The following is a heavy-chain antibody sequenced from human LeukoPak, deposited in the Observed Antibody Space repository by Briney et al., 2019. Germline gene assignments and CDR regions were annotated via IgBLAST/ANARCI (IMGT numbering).Heavy chain of an antibody. CDR2: IIPIFGTA. V-gene: IGHV1-69*13. D-gene: IGHD2-2*01. Sequence: AASVKVSCKASGGTFSSYAISWVRQAPGQGLEWMGGIIPIFGTANYAQKFQGRVTITADESTSTAYMELSSLRSEDTAVYYCARPYCSSTSCYGAGIPAWGQGTLVTVSS. J-gene: IGHJ5*02. CDR3: ARPYCSSTSCYGAGIPA. CDR1: GGTFSSYA.